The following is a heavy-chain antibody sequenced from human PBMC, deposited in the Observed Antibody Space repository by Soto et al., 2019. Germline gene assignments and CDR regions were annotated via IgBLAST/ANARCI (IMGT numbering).Heavy chain of an antibody. CDR1: GFTLSTYA. D-gene: IGHD5-12*01. V-gene: IGHV3-23*01. J-gene: IGHJ3*02. CDR3: ARDGYNYIPCDI. CDR2: ISGTGYTK. Sequence: EVQLLESGGGSLQPGGSLRLSCAVSGFTLSTYAMSWVRQAPGKGLEWVSFISGTGYTKYYADSVKGRFTISRDDSKNTLYLQMNSLRAEDTAVYYCARDGYNYIPCDIWGQGTMVTVSS.